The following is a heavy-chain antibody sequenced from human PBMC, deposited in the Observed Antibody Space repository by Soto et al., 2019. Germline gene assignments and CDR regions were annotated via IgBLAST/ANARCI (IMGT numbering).Heavy chain of an antibody. CDR1: GGSISSYY. D-gene: IGHD7-27*01. CDR3: AREPELGYFDY. CDR2: IYYSGST. J-gene: IGHJ4*02. V-gene: IGHV4-59*01. Sequence: SETLSLTCTVSGGSISSYYWSWIRQPPGKGLEWIGYIYYSGSTNYNPSLKSRVTISVDTSKNQFSLKLSSVTAADTAVYYCAREPELGYFDYWGQGTLVTAPQ.